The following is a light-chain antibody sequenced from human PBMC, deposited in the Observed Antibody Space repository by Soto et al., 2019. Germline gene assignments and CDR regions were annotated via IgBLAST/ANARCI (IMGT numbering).Light chain of an antibody. V-gene: IGKV3-11*01. J-gene: IGKJ4*01. CDR2: DAT. CDR1: QSVSDY. CDR3: QQRSDWPSA. Sequence: EIVLTQSPDTLSLSPGETDTLSCRASQSVSDYLAWYQQKPGQAPRLLIYDATNRATGIPARFSGSGSGSDFSLTVSSLETEDFAVYYCQQRSDWPSAFGGGTKVEIK.